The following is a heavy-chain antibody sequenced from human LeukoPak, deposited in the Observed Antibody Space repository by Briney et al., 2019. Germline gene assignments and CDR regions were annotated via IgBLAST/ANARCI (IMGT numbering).Heavy chain of an antibody. V-gene: IGHV3-21*01. D-gene: IGHD2-15*01. J-gene: IGHJ3*02. Sequence: GGSLRLSCAASGFTFSSYSMKWVRQAPGKGLEWVSSISSSSSYIYYADSVKGRFTISRDNAKNSLYLQMNSLRAEDTAVYYCARDGDISAFDIWGQGTMVTVSS. CDR2: ISSSSSYI. CDR1: GFTFSSYS. CDR3: ARDGDISAFDI.